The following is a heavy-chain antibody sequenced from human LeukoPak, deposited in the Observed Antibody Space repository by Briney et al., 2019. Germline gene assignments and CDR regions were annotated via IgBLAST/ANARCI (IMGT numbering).Heavy chain of an antibody. Sequence: GSLRLSCAASGFTVSSNYMSWVRQAPGKGLEWVSAIYGGVNTVYADSVKGRFTISRDNSKNTLYLQMNSLRVEDTAVYYCAKSPKTGFLFDYWGKGTLVTVSS. CDR2: IYGGVNT. V-gene: IGHV3-66*01. J-gene: IGHJ4*02. CDR3: AKSPKTGFLFDY. CDR1: GFTVSSNY. D-gene: IGHD1-1*01.